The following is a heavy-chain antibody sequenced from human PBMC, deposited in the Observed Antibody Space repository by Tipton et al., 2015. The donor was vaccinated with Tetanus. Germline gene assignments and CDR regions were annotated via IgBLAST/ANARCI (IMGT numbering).Heavy chain of an antibody. J-gene: IGHJ4*02. V-gene: IGHV4-30-4*01. D-gene: IGHD2/OR15-2a*01. CDR2: IYYSGST. CDR3: ARAAGFLGLTHDF. Sequence: TLSLTCTVSGDSLSNGDYYWSWIRQPPGKGLESIGYIYYSGSTYYNPSLKSRVTISMDRSNTQFSLRLDSLTAADTAVYYCARAAGFLGLTHDFWGQGTLVTVSS. CDR1: GDSLSNGDYY.